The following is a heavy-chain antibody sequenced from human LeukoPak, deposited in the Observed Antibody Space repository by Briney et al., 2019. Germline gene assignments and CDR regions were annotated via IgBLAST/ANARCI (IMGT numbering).Heavy chain of an antibody. CDR1: GYTFTSYY. CDR2: IIPIFGTA. Sequence: SVKVSCKASGYTFTSYYMHWVRQAPGQGLEWMGGIIPIFGTANYAQKFQGRVTITADESTSTAYMELSSLRSEDTAVYYCARDRLRYFDWHSYNWFDPWGQGTLVTVSS. D-gene: IGHD3-9*01. CDR3: ARDRLRYFDWHSYNWFDP. V-gene: IGHV1-69*13. J-gene: IGHJ5*02.